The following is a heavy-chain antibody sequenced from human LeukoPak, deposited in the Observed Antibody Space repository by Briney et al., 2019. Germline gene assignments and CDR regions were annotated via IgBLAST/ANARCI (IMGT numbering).Heavy chain of an antibody. CDR1: GDSISSYF. D-gene: IGHD6-19*01. CDR3: ARDSRGAGPDFDY. J-gene: IGHJ4*02. V-gene: IGHV4-59*01. CDR2: IHYSGTATSGTAT. Sequence: SETLSLTCTVSGDSISSYFWAWIRQPPGKGLEWIGYIHYSGTATSGTATNYNPSLKSRVTISGDTSRNQFSLNLRSVTAADTAVYYCARDSRGAGPDFDYWGQGTLVTVSS.